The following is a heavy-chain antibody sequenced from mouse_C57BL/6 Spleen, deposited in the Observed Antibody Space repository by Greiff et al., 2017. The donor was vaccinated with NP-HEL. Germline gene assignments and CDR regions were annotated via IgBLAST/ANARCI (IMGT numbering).Heavy chain of an antibody. V-gene: IGHV1-64*01. CDR3: ARRDSSGGPFAY. Sequence: VQLQQPGAELVKPGASVKLSCKASGYTFTSYWMHWVKQRPGQGLEWIGMIHPNSGSTNYNEKFKSKATLTVDKSSSTAYMQLSSLTSEDSAVYYCARRDSSGGPFAYWGQGTLVTVSA. D-gene: IGHD3-2*02. CDR1: GYTFTSYW. J-gene: IGHJ3*01. CDR2: IHPNSGST.